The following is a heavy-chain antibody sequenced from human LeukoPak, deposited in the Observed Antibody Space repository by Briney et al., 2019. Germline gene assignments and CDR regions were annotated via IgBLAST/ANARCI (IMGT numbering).Heavy chain of an antibody. Sequence: GSSVTVSFTASGGTFISYAISWVRQAPGQGLEWMGGIIPIFGTANYAQKFQGRVTITADESTSTAYMELSSLRSEDTAVYYCARDIEGWIVPAALVGFDRWGQGTLVTVSS. V-gene: IGHV1-69*01. CDR2: IIPIFGTA. D-gene: IGHD2-2*01. J-gene: IGHJ5*02. CDR1: GGTFISYA. CDR3: ARDIEGWIVPAALVGFDR.